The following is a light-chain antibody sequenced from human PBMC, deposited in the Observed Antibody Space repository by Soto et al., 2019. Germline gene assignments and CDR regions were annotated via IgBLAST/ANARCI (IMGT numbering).Light chain of an antibody. V-gene: IGKV3-15*01. CDR2: GAS. CDR3: QQYTNWPYT. CDR1: QSVGSN. Sequence: EIVMTQSPATLSVSPGERASLSCRASQSVGSNLAWYQQTAGQAPRILIYGASTRATGIPARFSGRGSGTEFTLTISSLQSEDFAVYSCQQYTNWPYTFGQGTKLEIK. J-gene: IGKJ2*01.